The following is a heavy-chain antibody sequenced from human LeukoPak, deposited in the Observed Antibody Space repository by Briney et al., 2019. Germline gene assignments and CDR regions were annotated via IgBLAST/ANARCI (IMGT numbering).Heavy chain of an antibody. Sequence: GGSLRLSCAASGFTFGFYSMHWVRQAPRRGLEYVSAIDYKDGSTYYANSVKGRFTVSRDNSRNTLYLQMGSLGAEDMAVYYCARVGVNDVFDVWGQGTKVTVSS. D-gene: IGHD1-26*01. CDR2: IDYKDGST. CDR1: GFTFGFYS. J-gene: IGHJ3*01. V-gene: IGHV3-64*01. CDR3: ARVGVNDVFDV.